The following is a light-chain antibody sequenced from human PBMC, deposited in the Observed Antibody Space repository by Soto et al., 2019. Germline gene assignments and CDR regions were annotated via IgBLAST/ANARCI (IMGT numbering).Light chain of an antibody. CDR2: GAS. Sequence: EIVMTQSPATLSVSPGERATLSCRASQSISSNLVWYQQKAGQAPRLLIYGASTRATGIPARFSGSGSGTEFTLTISSLQSEDFATYYCLQHNSYPPTFGQGTKVEIK. CDR3: LQHNSYPPT. V-gene: IGKV3-15*01. CDR1: QSISSN. J-gene: IGKJ1*01.